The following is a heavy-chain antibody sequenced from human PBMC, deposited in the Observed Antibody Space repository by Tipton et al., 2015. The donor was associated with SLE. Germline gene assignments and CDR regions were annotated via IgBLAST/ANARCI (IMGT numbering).Heavy chain of an antibody. J-gene: IGHJ4*02. V-gene: IGHV4-59*01. CDR2: IYYSGST. CDR1: GGSISSYY. CDR3: ARGVTYYDFWSGYYPYYFDY. Sequence: LRLSCTVSGGSISSYYWSWIRQPPGKGLEWIGSIYYSGSTYYNPSLKSRVTISVDTSKNQFSLKLSSVTAADTAVYYCARGVTYYDFWSGYYPYYFDYWGQGTLVTVSS. D-gene: IGHD3-3*01.